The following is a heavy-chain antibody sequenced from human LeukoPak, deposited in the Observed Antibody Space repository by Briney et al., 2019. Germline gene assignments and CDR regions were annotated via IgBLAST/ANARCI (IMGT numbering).Heavy chain of an antibody. Sequence: PSETQPLTCTVSGGSISGYYWSWIRQPPGKGLEWIGYIYYRGSTNYNPSLKSRVTISVDMSKDQFSLKLSSVTAADTAVYYCARHYYDSSAYFNYWGQGTLVTVSS. CDR1: GGSISGYY. J-gene: IGHJ4*02. CDR3: ARHYYDSSAYFNY. D-gene: IGHD3-22*01. CDR2: IYYRGST. V-gene: IGHV4-59*01.